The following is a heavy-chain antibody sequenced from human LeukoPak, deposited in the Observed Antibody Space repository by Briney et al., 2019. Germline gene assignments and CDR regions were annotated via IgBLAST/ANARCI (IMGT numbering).Heavy chain of an antibody. V-gene: IGHV3-30*18. CDR1: GFTFSSYG. Sequence: GGSLRLSCAASGFTFSSYGMHWVRQAPGKGLKWVAVISYDGSNKYYADSVKGRFTISRDNSKNTLYLQMNSLRAEDTAVYYCAKDGVGATLPDYWGQGTLVTVSS. J-gene: IGHJ4*02. CDR2: ISYDGSNK. CDR3: AKDGVGATLPDY. D-gene: IGHD1-26*01.